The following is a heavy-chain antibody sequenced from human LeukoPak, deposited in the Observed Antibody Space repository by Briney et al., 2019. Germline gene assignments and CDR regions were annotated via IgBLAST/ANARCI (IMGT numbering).Heavy chain of an antibody. D-gene: IGHD2-15*01. J-gene: IGHJ4*02. CDR3: ARGSAGYCSGGSCYYPLDY. CDR1: GGSISSSNW. CDR2: IYHSGST. V-gene: IGHV4-4*02. Sequence: SETLSLTCAVSGGSISSSNWWSWVRQPPGKGLEWIGEIYHSGSTNYNPSLKSRVTISVDKSKNQFSLKLSSVTAADTAVYYCARGSAGYCSGGSCYYPLDYWGQGTLVTVSS.